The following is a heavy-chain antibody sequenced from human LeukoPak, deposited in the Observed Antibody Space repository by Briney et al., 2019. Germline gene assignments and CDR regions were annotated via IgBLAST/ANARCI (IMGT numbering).Heavy chain of an antibody. CDR3: ARFFERGV. J-gene: IGHJ1*01. Sequence: SETLSLICTVSGGPMSDSYWYWIRHSAATGMEWIGRIHAIGSTNYNPSLKSRVIISLDTSKNQFSLSLSAVTAAGTATYYCARFFERGVGGKGTLVPVSP. CDR1: GGPMSDSY. CDR2: IHAIGST. V-gene: IGHV4-4*07. D-gene: IGHD3-3*01.